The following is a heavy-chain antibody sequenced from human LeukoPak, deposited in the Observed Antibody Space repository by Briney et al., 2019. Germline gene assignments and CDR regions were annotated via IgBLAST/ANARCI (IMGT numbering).Heavy chain of an antibody. CDR1: GGSITSGAYC. D-gene: IGHD1-26*01. J-gene: IGHJ4*02. V-gene: IGHV4-34*01. Sequence: SETLSLTCTVSGGSITSGAYCWSWIRQPPGKGLEWIGEINHSGSTNYNPSLKSRVTISVDTSKNQFSLKLSSVTAADTAVYYCARGSYSGSYYWGQGTLVTVSS. CDR3: ARGSYSGSYY. CDR2: INHSGST.